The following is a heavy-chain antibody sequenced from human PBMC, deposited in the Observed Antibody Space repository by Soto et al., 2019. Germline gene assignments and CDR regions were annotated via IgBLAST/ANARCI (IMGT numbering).Heavy chain of an antibody. D-gene: IGHD1-1*01. Sequence: EVQLLESGGGLVQPGGSLRLSCAASGFTFSSYAMSWVRQAPGKGLEWVSAISGSGGSTYYADSVKGRFTISRDNSKNTLYLQMNSLRAEDAAVYYCAFTPQLERQGYWGQGTLVTVSS. V-gene: IGHV3-23*01. J-gene: IGHJ4*02. CDR2: ISGSGGST. CDR3: AFTPQLERQGY. CDR1: GFTFSSYA.